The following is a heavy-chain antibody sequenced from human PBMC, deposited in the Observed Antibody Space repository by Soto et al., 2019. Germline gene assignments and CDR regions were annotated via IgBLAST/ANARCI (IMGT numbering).Heavy chain of an antibody. CDR3: ATVGYDFWSGYFRGPTYYYGMGV. CDR2: FDPEDGET. Sequence: GASVKVSCKVSGYTLTELSMHWVRQAPGKGLEWMGGFDPEDGETIYAQKFQGRVTMTEDTSTDTAYMELSSLRSEDTAVYYCATVGYDFWSGYFRGPTYYYGMGVWGQGTTVTVSS. J-gene: IGHJ6*02. D-gene: IGHD3-3*01. CDR1: GYTLTELS. V-gene: IGHV1-24*01.